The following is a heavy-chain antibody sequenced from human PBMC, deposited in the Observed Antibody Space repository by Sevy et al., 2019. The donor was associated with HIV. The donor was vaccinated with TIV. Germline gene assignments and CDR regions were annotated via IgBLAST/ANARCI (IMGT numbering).Heavy chain of an antibody. CDR2: FDPEDGDT. Sequence: ASVKVSCKVSGYTLTKLDMHWVRQAPGKGLEWMGGFDPEDGDTFYAQKFQGRVTMTEDTSTDTAYMELSSLRSEDTAVYYCTTMEYYHNIIRSSSGDYRGQGTLVTVSS. J-gene: IGHJ4*02. D-gene: IGHD2-2*01. V-gene: IGHV1-24*01. CDR3: TTMEYYHNIIRSSSGDY. CDR1: GYTLTKLD.